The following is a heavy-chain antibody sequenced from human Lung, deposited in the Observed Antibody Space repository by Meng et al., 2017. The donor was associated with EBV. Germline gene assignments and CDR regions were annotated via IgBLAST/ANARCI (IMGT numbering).Heavy chain of an antibody. CDR3: AIIPYSNA. Sequence: HVARVESGGCWCQPGRSLRLTCGSAGFDFDPYAVHWVRQAPGKGLEWVAVISDTGHNKYFADSVRGRFTISRDNSKNMVSLQMNSLRPGDTATYYCAIIPYSNAWGQGTLVTVSS. CDR1: GFDFDPYA. J-gene: IGHJ5*02. V-gene: IGHV3-30-3*01. D-gene: IGHD4-11*01. CDR2: ISDTGHNK.